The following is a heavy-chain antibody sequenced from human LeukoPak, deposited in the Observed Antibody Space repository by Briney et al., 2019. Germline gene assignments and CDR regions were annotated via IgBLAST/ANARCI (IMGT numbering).Heavy chain of an antibody. CDR3: ARVPSQRVGRGCLDY. CDR1: GYTFTGYY. CDR2: INPNSGGT. Sequence: ASVKVSCKASGYTFTGYYMHWVRQAPGQGLEWMGWINPNSGGTNYAQKFQGRVTMTRDTSISTAYMELSRLRSDDTAVYYCARVPSQRVGRGCLDYWGQGTLVTVSS. V-gene: IGHV1-2*02. J-gene: IGHJ4*02. D-gene: IGHD6-19*01.